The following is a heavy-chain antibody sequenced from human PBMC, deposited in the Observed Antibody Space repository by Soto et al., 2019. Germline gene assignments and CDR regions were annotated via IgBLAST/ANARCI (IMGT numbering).Heavy chain of an antibody. D-gene: IGHD3-16*01. V-gene: IGHV1-69*13. CDR3: ARGSSLDGSYVLRYYYYYGMDV. CDR2: IIPIFGTA. J-gene: IGHJ6*02. CDR1: GGTFSSYA. Sequence: ASVKVSCKASGGTFSSYAISWVRQAPGQGLEWMGGIIPIFGTANYAQKFQGRVTITADESTSTAYMEPSSLRSEDTAVYYCARGSSLDGSYVLRYYYYYGMDVWGQGTTVTVSS.